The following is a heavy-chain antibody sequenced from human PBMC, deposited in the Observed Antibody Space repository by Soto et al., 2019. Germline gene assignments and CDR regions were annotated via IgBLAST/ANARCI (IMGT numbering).Heavy chain of an antibody. CDR2: ISSNGGST. D-gene: IGHD3-10*01. V-gene: IGHV3-64D*06. CDR1: GFTFSSYA. CDR3: VKVISGSAGWFDP. J-gene: IGHJ5*02. Sequence: GGSLRLSCSASGFTFSSYAMHWVRQDPGKGLEYVSAISSNGGSTYYADSVKGRFTISIDNSKNTLYLQMSSLRAEDTAVYYCVKVISGSAGWFDPWVQGTLVTVSS.